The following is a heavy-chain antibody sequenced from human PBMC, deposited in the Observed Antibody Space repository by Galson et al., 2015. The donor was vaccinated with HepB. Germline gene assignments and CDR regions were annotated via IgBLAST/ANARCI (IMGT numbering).Heavy chain of an antibody. CDR2: IVSSGSNT. Sequence: SLRLSCAASGFTFSSYAMNWVRQTPGKGLEWVSSIVSSGSNTYYADSVKGRFTISRDNSKNTLYLQMNALSAEDAAVYYCAKARDNAHCSGAKCYPFDYWGQGILVTVSS. CDR1: GFTFSSYA. J-gene: IGHJ4*02. D-gene: IGHD2-15*01. V-gene: IGHV3-23*01. CDR3: AKARDNAHCSGAKCYPFDY.